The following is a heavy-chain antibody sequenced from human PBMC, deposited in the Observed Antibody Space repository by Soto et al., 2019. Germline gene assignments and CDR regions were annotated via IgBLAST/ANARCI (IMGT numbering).Heavy chain of an antibody. V-gene: IGHV3-33*01. CDR1: GFTFSSYG. J-gene: IGHJ5*02. Sequence: QVQLVESGGGVVQPGRSLRLSCAASGFTFSSYGMHWVRQAPGKGLEWVADIWYDGSKKYYADSVKGRFTIARDNSKNTLYLQINSMRAEYTAVYYCARGSSSSWANWFDPWGQGTLVTVSS. D-gene: IGHD6-13*01. CDR2: IWYDGSKK. CDR3: ARGSSSSWANWFDP.